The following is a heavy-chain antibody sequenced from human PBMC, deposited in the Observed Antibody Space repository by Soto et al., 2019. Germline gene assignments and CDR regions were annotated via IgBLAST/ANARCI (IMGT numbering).Heavy chain of an antibody. J-gene: IGHJ3*02. CDR2: VYTSGST. CDR3: ARQRPPVLRRQPDAFDI. D-gene: IGHD4-17*01. V-gene: IGHV4-39*01. Sequence: QLQLQESGPGLVKPSETLSLTCSVSGGSISNSYYSGWIRQPPGKGPEWIGSVYTSGSTYHNPSLKSRVSMSVDTTKTQFSLKLNSLTDADTAVYYCARQRPPVLRRQPDAFDIWGPGIVVIVSS. CDR1: GGSISNSYY.